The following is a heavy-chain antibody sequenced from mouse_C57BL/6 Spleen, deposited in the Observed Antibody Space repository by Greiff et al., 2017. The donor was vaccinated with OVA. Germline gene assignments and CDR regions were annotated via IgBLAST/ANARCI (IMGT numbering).Heavy chain of an antibody. Sequence: EVHLVESGGGLVKPGGSLKLSCAASGFTFSSYTMSWVRQTPEKRLAWVGTISGGGGNTYYPDSVTGRFPISRDNAKNTQIQQRSSLRSEDAALYYSGRQDPYYAMDYWGQGTSVTVSS. V-gene: IGHV5-9*01. J-gene: IGHJ4*01. CDR3: GRQDPYYAMDY. CDR1: GFTFSSYT. CDR2: ISGGGGNT.